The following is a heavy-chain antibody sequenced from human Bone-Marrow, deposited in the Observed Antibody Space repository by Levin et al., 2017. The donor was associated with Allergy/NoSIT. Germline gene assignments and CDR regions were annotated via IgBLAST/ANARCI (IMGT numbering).Heavy chain of an antibody. V-gene: IGHV6-1*01. Sequence: SQTLSLTCAISGDSVSGTSGNWNWIRQSPSRGLEWLGRTYYRSRWFNDYAPSVKSRISINADTSKNQFSLHLNSVTPEDTAVYYCTRQGHDFGVDDWGQGTQVTVSS. CDR1: GDSVSGTSGN. CDR2: TYYRSRWFN. J-gene: IGHJ4*02. D-gene: IGHD4/OR15-4a*01. CDR3: TRQGHDFGVDD.